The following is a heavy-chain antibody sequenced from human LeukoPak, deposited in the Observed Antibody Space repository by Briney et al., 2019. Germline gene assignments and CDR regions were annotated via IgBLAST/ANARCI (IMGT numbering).Heavy chain of an antibody. CDR3: AKGPIAVPGKFDY. V-gene: IGHV1-18*01. CDR1: GYTFTSFG. J-gene: IGHJ4*02. Sequence: ASVKVSCKASGYTFTSFGISWVRQAPGQGLEWMGWISTYNGDTNYAQKLQGRVTMTTDTSTRIAYMELRSLRSDDTAVYYCAKGPIAVPGKFDYWGQGTLVTVSS. CDR2: ISTYNGDT. D-gene: IGHD6-19*01.